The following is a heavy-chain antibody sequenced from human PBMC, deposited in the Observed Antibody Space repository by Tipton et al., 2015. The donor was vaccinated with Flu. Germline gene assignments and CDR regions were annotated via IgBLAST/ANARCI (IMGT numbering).Heavy chain of an antibody. J-gene: IGHJ4*02. CDR2: IYYSGST. V-gene: IGHV4-39*01. Sequence: TLSLTCTVSGGSISSSSYYWGLFSQPPGKGLEWIGSIYYSGSTYYNPSLKSRVTISVDTSKNQFSLKLSSVTAADPAVYYCASSYYRYGSLFDYWGQGTLVTVSS. CDR3: ASSYYRYGSLFDY. CDR1: GGSISSSSYY. D-gene: IGHD5-18*01.